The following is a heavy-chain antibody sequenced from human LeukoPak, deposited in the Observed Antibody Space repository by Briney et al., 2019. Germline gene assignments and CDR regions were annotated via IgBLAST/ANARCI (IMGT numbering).Heavy chain of an antibody. Sequence: GGSLRLSCAASGFTFSSYWMSWVRQAPGKGLEWVANIKQDGSEKYYVDSVKGRFTISRDNAKNSLYLQMNSLSAEDTAVYYCARDTVLPRYCSSTSCYGYYYYNYMDVWGKGTTVTVSS. D-gene: IGHD2-2*01. J-gene: IGHJ6*03. CDR1: GFTFSSYW. CDR3: ARDTVLPRYCSSTSCYGYYYYNYMDV. V-gene: IGHV3-7*01. CDR2: IKQDGSEK.